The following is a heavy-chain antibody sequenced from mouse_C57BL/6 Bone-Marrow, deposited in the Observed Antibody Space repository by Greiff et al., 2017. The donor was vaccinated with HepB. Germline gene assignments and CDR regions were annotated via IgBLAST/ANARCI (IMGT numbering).Heavy chain of an antibody. V-gene: IGHV1-50*01. Sequence: QVQLQQPGAELVKPGASVKLSCKASGYTFTSYWMQWVKQRPGQGLEWIGEIDPSDSYTNYNQKFKGKATLTVDTSSSTAYMQLSSLTSEDSAVYYCATTEDLLLRFILAYWGQGTLVTVSA. CDR3: ATTEDLLLRFILAY. D-gene: IGHD1-1*01. CDR1: GYTFTSYW. CDR2: IDPSDSYT. J-gene: IGHJ3*01.